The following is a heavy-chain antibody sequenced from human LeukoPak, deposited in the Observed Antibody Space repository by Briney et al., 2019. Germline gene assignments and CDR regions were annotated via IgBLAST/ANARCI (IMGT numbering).Heavy chain of an antibody. Sequence: SETLSLTCTVSGGSISSSSYYWGWIRQPPWKGLEWIGSIYYSGSTYYNPSLKSRVTISVDTSKNQFSLKLSSVTAADTAVYYCARHRSINSDFWSGYHLDYWGQGTLVTVSS. CDR1: GGSISSSSYY. D-gene: IGHD3-3*01. CDR3: ARHRSINSDFWSGYHLDY. CDR2: IYYSGST. V-gene: IGHV4-39*01. J-gene: IGHJ4*02.